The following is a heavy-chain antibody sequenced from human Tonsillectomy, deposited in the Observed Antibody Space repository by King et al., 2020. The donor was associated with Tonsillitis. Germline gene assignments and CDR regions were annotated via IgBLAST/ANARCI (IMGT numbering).Heavy chain of an antibody. V-gene: IGHV4-31*03. Sequence: QLQESGPGLVKPSQTLSLTCTVSGGSINSGGYYWSWIRQHPGKGLEWIGYIYYSGSTYCNPSLKSRVTISVDTSKNQFSLKLSSVTAADSAVYYCAGGGDVSAAGRFDFWGQGTLVTVSS. D-gene: IGHD6-13*01. CDR2: IYYSGST. CDR1: GGSINSGGYY. CDR3: AGGGDVSAAGRFDF. J-gene: IGHJ4*02.